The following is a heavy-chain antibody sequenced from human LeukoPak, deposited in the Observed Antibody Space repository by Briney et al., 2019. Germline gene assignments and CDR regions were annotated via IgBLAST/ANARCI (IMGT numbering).Heavy chain of an antibody. D-gene: IGHD5-18*01. CDR1: GYTFTTYA. V-gene: IGHV7-4-1*02. CDR3: AREVAIGRAAMEGLLH. J-gene: IGHJ4*02. CDR2: INTNTGNP. Sequence: ASVKVSCKASGYTFTTYAMNWVRQAPGQRREGMGWINTNTGNPAYAQGFTGRFVFSLDTSVSTAYLQISSLKADDTAVYYCAREVAIGRAAMEGLLHWGQGTLVTVSS.